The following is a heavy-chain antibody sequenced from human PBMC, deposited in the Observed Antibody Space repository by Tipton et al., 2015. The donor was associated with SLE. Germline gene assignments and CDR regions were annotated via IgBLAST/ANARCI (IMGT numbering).Heavy chain of an antibody. V-gene: IGHV4-34*01. D-gene: IGHD6-13*01. CDR1: GDSITTTDYY. J-gene: IGHJ6*02. CDR2: INHSGST. CDR3: ARGYSSSWLYYYGMDV. Sequence: LRLSCSVSGDSITTTDYYWSWIRQPPGKGLEWIGEINHSGSTNYNPSLKSRVTISVDTSKNQFSLKLRSVTTADTAVYYCARGYSSSWLYYYGMDVWGQGTTVTVSS.